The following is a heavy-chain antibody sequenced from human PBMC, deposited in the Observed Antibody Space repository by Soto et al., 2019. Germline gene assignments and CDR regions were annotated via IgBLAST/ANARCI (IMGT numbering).Heavy chain of an antibody. J-gene: IGHJ3*02. V-gene: IGHV1-69*02. Sequence: QVQLVQSGAEVKKPGSSVKVSCKASGGTFSSYTISWVRQAPGQGLEWMGRIIPILGIANYAQKFQGRVTITADKSTSTAYMELSSLRSEDTAVYYCASLSNGDYNAFDIWGQGTMVTVSS. CDR1: GGTFSSYT. CDR3: ASLSNGDYNAFDI. CDR2: IIPILGIA. D-gene: IGHD4-17*01.